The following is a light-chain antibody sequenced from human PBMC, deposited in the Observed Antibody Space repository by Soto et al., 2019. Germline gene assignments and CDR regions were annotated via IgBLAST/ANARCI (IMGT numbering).Light chain of an antibody. CDR2: KAS. CDR3: QQYNSYPYT. V-gene: IGKV1-5*03. J-gene: IGKJ4*01. Sequence: DIPMTQSPSTLSASVGDRVTITCRASQSISSWLAWYQQKPGKAPKLLIYKASNLGSGVPSRFSGSGSGTEFTLTISSLQPDDFATYYCQQYNSYPYTFGGGTKVDIK. CDR1: QSISSW.